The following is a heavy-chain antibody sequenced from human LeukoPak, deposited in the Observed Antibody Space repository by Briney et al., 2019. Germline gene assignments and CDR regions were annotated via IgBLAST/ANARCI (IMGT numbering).Heavy chain of an antibody. CDR3: ARGEFTGKFDY. V-gene: IGHV3-30-3*01. Sequence: GGSLRLSCAASGFTFSSYAMHWVRQAPGKGLEWVAVISYDGSNKYYADSVKGRFTISRDNSKNTLYLQMNSLRAEDTAVYYCARGEFTGKFDYWGQGTLVTVSS. D-gene: IGHD3-10*01. J-gene: IGHJ4*02. CDR2: ISYDGSNK. CDR1: GFTFSSYA.